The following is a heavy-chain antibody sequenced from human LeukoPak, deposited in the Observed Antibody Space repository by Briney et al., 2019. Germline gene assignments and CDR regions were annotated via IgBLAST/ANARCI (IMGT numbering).Heavy chain of an antibody. V-gene: IGHV3-23*01. CDR1: GSTFSSYA. J-gene: IGHJ4*02. Sequence: GGSLRLSCAASGSTFSSYAMSWVRQAPGKGLEWVSAISGSGGSTYYADSVKGRFTISRDNSKNTLYLQMNSLRAEDTAVYYCAKDLCGSSCYSTGPVDYWGQGTLVTVSS. CDR3: AKDLCGSSCYSTGPVDY. D-gene: IGHD2-15*01. CDR2: ISGSGGST.